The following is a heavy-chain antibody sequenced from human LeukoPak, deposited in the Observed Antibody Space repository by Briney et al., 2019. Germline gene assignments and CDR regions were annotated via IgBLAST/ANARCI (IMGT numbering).Heavy chain of an antibody. D-gene: IGHD5-18*01. V-gene: IGHV1-18*01. J-gene: IGHJ4*02. Sequence: ASVKVSCKASGYTFTSYGISWVRQAPGQGLEWMGWISAYNGNTNYAQKLQGRVTMTTDTSTSTAYMELRSLRSDDTAVYYCARDGGRGYSYGRLDYWGQGTLVTVSS. CDR3: ARDGGRGYSYGRLDY. CDR1: GYTFTSYG. CDR2: ISAYNGNT.